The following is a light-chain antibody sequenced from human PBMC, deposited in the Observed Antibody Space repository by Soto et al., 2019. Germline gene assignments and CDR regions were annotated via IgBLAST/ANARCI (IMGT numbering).Light chain of an antibody. CDR2: GAS. V-gene: IGKV3-20*01. CDR3: QQYGSSPMYT. J-gene: IGKJ2*01. CDR1: QSVSRSY. Sequence: EIVLTQSPATLSFSPGERATLSCRASQSVSRSYFAWYQQKPGQAPRLLIYGASGRATGIPDRFSGSGSGTDFTLTISRLEPEDFAVYYCQQYGSSPMYTFGQGTKLEIK.